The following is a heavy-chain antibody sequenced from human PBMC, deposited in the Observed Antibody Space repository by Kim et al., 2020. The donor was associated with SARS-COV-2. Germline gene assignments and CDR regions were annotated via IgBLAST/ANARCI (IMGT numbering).Heavy chain of an antibody. CDR1: GYSISSGYY. CDR2: IYHSGST. D-gene: IGHD3-22*01. J-gene: IGHJ4*02. V-gene: IGHV4-38-2*02. CDR3: ARKEIDYKTYYYDSSGYTYFDY. Sequence: SETLSLTCTVSGYSISSGYYWGWIRQPPGKGLEWIGSIYHSGSTYYNPSLKSRVTISVDTSKNQFSLKLSSVTAADTAVYYCARKEIDYKTYYYDSSGYTYFDYWGQGTLVTVSS.